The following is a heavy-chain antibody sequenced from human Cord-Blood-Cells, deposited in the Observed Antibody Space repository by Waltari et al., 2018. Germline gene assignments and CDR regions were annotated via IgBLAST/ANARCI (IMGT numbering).Heavy chain of an antibody. CDR3: ARVLTAGVRWFDP. V-gene: IGHV1-2*02. CDR2: INPNSGGT. J-gene: IGHJ5*02. Sequence: QVQLVQSGAEVKKPGASVKVSCKASGYTFTGYYMHWGRQAPGQGLEWRGWINPNSGGTNYAQKFQGRVTMTRDTSISTAYMELSRLRSDDTAVYYCARVLTAGVRWFDPWGQGTLVTVSS. CDR1: GYTFTGYY. D-gene: IGHD6-19*01.